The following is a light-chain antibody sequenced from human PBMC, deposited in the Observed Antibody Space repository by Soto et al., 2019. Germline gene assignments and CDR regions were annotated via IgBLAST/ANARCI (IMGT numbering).Light chain of an antibody. CDR2: EVS. V-gene: IGLV2-8*01. CDR1: SSDVGGYNY. CDR3: SSYAGSNNPYA. J-gene: IGLJ1*01. Sequence: QSVLTQPPSASGSPGQSVTISCTGTSSDVGGYNYVSWYQQHPGKAPKLMIYEVSKRPSGVPDRFSGSKSGNTASLTVSGLQAEDEADYYCSSYAGSNNPYAFGTGTKVTVL.